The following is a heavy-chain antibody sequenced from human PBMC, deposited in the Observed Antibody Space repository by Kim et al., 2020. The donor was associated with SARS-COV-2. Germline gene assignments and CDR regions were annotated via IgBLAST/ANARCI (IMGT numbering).Heavy chain of an antibody. J-gene: IGHJ6*02. V-gene: IGHV3-30*18. CDR3: AKDRGYSAPSYQLLWGYYYYYGMDV. D-gene: IGHD2-2*01. CDR1: GFTFSSYG. CDR2: ISYDGSNK. Sequence: GGSLRLSCAASGFTFSSYGMHWVRQAPGKGLEWVAVISYDGSNKYYADSVKGRFTISRDNSKNTLYLQMNSLRAEDTAVYYCAKDRGYSAPSYQLLWGYYYYYGMDVWGQGTTVTVPS.